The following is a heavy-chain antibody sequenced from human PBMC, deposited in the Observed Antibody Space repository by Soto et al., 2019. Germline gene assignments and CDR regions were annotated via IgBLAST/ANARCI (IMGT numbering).Heavy chain of an antibody. V-gene: IGHV3-30-3*01. D-gene: IGHD6-13*01. CDR3: ASDSVAGGGTNWAANTFDP. J-gene: IGHJ5*02. Sequence: QVQLVESGGGVVQPGRSLRLSCAASGFTFSSYAMHWVRQAPGKGLEWVAVVSQDGNNAYYTDSVKGRFTISRDNSKNTLYVEMNNLRAEDTAVYYCASDSVAGGGTNWAANTFDPWGQGSLVTVSS. CDR1: GFTFSSYA. CDR2: VSQDGNNA.